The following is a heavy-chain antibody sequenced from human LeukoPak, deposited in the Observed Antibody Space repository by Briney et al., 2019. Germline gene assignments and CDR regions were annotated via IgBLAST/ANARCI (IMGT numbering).Heavy chain of an antibody. CDR3: ARGMVITPYDY. Sequence: GGSLRLSCAASGFTFSDYYTSWIRQAPGKGLEWVSYISSSGSTLYYADSVKGRFTISRDNAKNSLYLQMNSLRAEDTAVYYCARGMVITPYDYWGQGTLVTVSS. V-gene: IGHV3-11*04. J-gene: IGHJ4*02. CDR2: ISSSGSTL. CDR1: GFTFSDYY. D-gene: IGHD3-22*01.